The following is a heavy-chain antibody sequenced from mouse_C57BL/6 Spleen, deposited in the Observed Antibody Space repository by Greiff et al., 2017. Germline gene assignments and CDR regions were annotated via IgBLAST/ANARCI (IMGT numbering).Heavy chain of an antibody. D-gene: IGHD1-1*01. J-gene: IGHJ1*03. V-gene: IGHV1-76*01. CDR2: IYPGSGNT. Sequence: VMLQQSGAELVRPGASVKLSCKASGYTFTDYYINWVKQRPGQGLEWIARIYPGSGNTYYNEKFKGKATLTAEKSSRTAYMQLLSLTSEDSAVYFCDLVITTVVRGYFDVWGTGTTVTVSS. CDR1: GYTFTDYY. CDR3: DLVITTVVRGYFDV.